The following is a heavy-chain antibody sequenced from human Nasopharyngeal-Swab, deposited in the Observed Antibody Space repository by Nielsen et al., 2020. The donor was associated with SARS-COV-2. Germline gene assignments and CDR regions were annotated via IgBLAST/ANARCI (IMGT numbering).Heavy chain of an antibody. CDR2: IKQDGSEK. CDR1: GFTFSSYW. V-gene: IGHV3-7*02. CDR3: ASYSGSPGTGDY. J-gene: IGHJ4*02. D-gene: IGHD6-6*01. Sequence: GESLKISCAASGFTFSSYWMNWVRQAPGKGLEWVANIKQDGSEKHYVDSVKGRFTISRDNAKNSLYLQINSLRAEDTAVYYCASYSGSPGTGDYWGQGTLVTVSS.